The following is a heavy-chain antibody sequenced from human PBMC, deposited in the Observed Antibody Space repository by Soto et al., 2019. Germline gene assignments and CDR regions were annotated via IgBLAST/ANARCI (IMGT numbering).Heavy chain of an antibody. J-gene: IGHJ6*02. V-gene: IGHV1-18*01. D-gene: IGHD3-16*02. CDR2: ISAYNGNT. CDR1: GYTFTSYG. Sequence: QVQLVQSGAEVKKPGASVKVSCKASGYTFTSYGISWVRQAPGQGLEWMGWISAYNGNTNYAQKLQGRVTMTKDTTTSTAYMEVSILRYDATAVYYCARRIVGLNYGMDVCGQGTTGTVSS. CDR3: ARRIVGLNYGMDV.